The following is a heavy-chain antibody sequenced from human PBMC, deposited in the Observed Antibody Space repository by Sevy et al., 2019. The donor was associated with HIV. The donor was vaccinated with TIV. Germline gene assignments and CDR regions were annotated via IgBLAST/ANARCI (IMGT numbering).Heavy chain of an antibody. CDR1: GFTLPDYE. V-gene: IGHV3-48*03. D-gene: IGHD3-9*01. CDR3: ARGPGYYDGGGWLDP. CDR2: ISRSGTTI. J-gene: IGHJ5*02. Sequence: GGSLRLSCVASGFTLPDYEMNWVRQAPGKGLEWVASISRSGTTIYYADSLKGRFTISRDSAKNSVYLQMNSLRAEDTGFYFCARGPGYYDGGGWLDPWGQGTLVTVSS.